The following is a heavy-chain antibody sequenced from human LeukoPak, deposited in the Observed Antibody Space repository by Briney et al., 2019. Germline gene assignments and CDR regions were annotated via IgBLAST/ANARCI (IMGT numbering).Heavy chain of an antibody. J-gene: IGHJ5*02. CDR1: GFTFSSYA. V-gene: IGHV3-23*01. Sequence: GGSLRLSCAASGFTFSSYAMSWVRQAPGKGLEWVSTISGSGVPTYYADSVKGRFTISRDSSKNTLYLQMNSLRVEDTAVYYCTKGQSSGFYNNCFDPWGQGTLVTVSS. CDR2: ISGSGVPT. D-gene: IGHD3-22*01. CDR3: TKGQSSGFYNNCFDP.